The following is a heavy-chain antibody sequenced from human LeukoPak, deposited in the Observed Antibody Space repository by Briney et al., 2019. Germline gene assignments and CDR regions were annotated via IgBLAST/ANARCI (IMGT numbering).Heavy chain of an antibody. D-gene: IGHD3/OR15-3a*01. CDR2: VYGDGTST. CDR3: GRAYLDYAGRDY. CDR1: GFTFSDYW. Sequence: GGSLRLSCAASGFTFSDYWMHWVRQAPGKGLVWVARVYGDGTSTTYADSVKGRFTISRDNAKNTLYLQMNSLRAEDTAAYYCGRAYLDYAGRDYWGQGTLVTVPS. V-gene: IGHV3-74*01. J-gene: IGHJ4*02.